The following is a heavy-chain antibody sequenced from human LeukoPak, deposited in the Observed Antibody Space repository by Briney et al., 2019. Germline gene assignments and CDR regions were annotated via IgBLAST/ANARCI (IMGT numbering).Heavy chain of an antibody. Sequence: PGGSLRLSCAASGFTFSDYWISWVRQAPGKGLEWVANINQDGSEKHYVDFLRGRFTISRDNAKNSLYLQMNSLRAEDTAVYFCARDLYYFDRSGYYASDLWGQGTLVTVSS. CDR3: ARDLYYFDRSGYYASDL. J-gene: IGHJ5*02. CDR1: GFTFSDYW. D-gene: IGHD3-22*01. CDR2: INQDGSEK. V-gene: IGHV3-7*01.